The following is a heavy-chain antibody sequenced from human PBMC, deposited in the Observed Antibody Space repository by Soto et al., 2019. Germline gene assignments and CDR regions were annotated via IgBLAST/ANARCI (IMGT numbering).Heavy chain of an antibody. CDR1: GGSISSYY. Sequence: SETLSLTCTVSGGSISSYYWSWIRQPPGKGLEWIGYIYYSGSTNYNPSLKSRVTISVDTSKNQFSLKLSSVTAADTAVYYCARVARSWSGFVDYWGQGTLVTVSS. CDR2: IYYSGST. D-gene: IGHD3-3*01. J-gene: IGHJ4*02. CDR3: ARVARSWSGFVDY. V-gene: IGHV4-59*01.